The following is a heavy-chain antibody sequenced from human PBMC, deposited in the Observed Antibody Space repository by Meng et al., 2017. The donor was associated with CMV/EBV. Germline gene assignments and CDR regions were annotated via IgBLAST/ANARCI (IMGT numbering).Heavy chain of an antibody. CDR2: IRAYNGNT. V-gene: IGHV1-18*01. CDR1: GYTFTSYG. J-gene: IGHJ4*02. D-gene: IGHD3-3*01. CDR3: ARDESWEDFGVVIPLGY. Sequence: ASVKVSCKASGYTFTSYGISWVRQAPGQGLEWMGWIRAYNGNTNYAQKLQGRVTMTTDTSTSTAYMELRSLRSDDTDVYYCARDESWEDFGVVIPLGYWGQGTMVTVSS.